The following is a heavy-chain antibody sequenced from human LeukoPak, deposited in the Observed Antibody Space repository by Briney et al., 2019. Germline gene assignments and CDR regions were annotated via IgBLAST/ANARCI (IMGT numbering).Heavy chain of an antibody. J-gene: IGHJ4*02. CDR3: ARIEDENQVKH. D-gene: IGHD3-10*01. Sequence: GGSLRLSCAASGFTFSTYSMNWVRQAPGKGLEWVSSISSSSHYIYEADSAKGRFTISRDNAKNSLYLQMNSLRAEDTAVYYCARIEDENQVKHWGQGTLVTVSS. V-gene: IGHV3-21*01. CDR2: ISSSSHYI. CDR1: GFTFSTYS.